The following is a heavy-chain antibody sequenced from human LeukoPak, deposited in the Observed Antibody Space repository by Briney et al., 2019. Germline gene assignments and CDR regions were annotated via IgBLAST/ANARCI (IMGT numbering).Heavy chain of an antibody. CDR2: INPSGST. V-gene: IGHV4-34*01. CDR3: ARDVGTLRDFWAGYFSNWFDP. D-gene: IGHD3/OR15-3a*01. CDR1: GGSFSDYY. J-gene: IGHJ5*02. Sequence: SETLSLTCAVYGGSFSDYYWSWIRQPPGKGLEWIGEINPSGSTNYNPSLKSRVSISVDTSKNQFSLELSSVTAADTAVYFCARDVGTLRDFWAGYFSNWFDPWGQGTLVTVSS.